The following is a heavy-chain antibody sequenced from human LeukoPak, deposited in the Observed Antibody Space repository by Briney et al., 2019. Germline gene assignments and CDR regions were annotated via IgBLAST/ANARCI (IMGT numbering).Heavy chain of an antibody. CDR1: GGSISSYY. V-gene: IGHV4-59*01. CDR2: IYYSGST. J-gene: IGHJ4*02. D-gene: IGHD6-13*01. CDR3: ASAPIAAAGEVY. Sequence: KSSETLSLTCTVSGGSISSYYWSWIRQPPGKGLEWIGYIYYSGSTNYNPSLKSRVTISVDTSKNQFSLKLSSVTAADTAVYYCASAPIAAAGEVYWGQGTLVTVSS.